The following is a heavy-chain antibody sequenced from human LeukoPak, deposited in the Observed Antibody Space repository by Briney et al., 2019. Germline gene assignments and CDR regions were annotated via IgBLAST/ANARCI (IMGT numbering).Heavy chain of an antibody. CDR3: ASWGYYYYYMDV. CDR1: GGSISSGSYY. V-gene: IGHV4-61*02. CDR2: IYTSGST. J-gene: IGHJ6*03. D-gene: IGHD3-16*01. Sequence: SETLSLTCTVSGGSISSGSYYWSWIRQPAGKGLEWIGRIYTSGSTNYNPSLKGRVTISVDTSKNQFSLKLSSVTAADTAVYYCASWGYYYYYMDVWGKGTTVTVSS.